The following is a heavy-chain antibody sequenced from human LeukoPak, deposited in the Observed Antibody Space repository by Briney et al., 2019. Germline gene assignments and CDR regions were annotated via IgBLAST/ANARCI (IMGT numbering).Heavy chain of an antibody. CDR2: ITGSVATT. D-gene: IGHD2-21*02. V-gene: IGHV3-23*01. Sequence: QPGGSLRLSCAASGFTFSSYDMNWVRQAPGQGLEWVSAITGSVATTYYADSVKGRFTISRDDSKNTLYLRMNSLRVEDTAVYYCAKADLTTADRDAFDIWGQGTVVTVSS. J-gene: IGHJ3*02. CDR3: AKADLTTADRDAFDI. CDR1: GFTFSSYD.